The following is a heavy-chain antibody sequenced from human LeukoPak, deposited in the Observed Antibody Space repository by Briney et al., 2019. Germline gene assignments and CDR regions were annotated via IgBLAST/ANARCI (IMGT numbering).Heavy chain of an antibody. V-gene: IGHV3-73*01. J-gene: IGHJ6*03. CDR3: TSPPYCSSTSCENYYYYMDV. CDR2: IRSKANSYAT. D-gene: IGHD2-2*01. CDR1: GFTFSGSA. Sequence: GGSLRLSCAASGFTFSGSAMHWVRQASGKGLEWVGRIRSKANSYATAYAASVKGRFTISRDDSMNTAYLQMNSLKTEDTAVYYCTSPPYCSSTSCENYYYYMDVWGKGTTVTVSS.